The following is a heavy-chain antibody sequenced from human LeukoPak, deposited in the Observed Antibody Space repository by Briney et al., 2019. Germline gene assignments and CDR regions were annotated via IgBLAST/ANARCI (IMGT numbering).Heavy chain of an antibody. J-gene: IGHJ4*02. V-gene: IGHV3-30-3*01. Sequence: PGGSLRLSCAASGFTFSSYAMHWVRQAPGKGLEWVAVISYDGSNKYYADSVKGRFTISRDNSKNTLCLQMNSLRAEDTAVYYCARGQADSSSSAHWGQGTLVTVSS. CDR3: ARGQADSSSSAH. CDR1: GFTFSSYA. D-gene: IGHD6-6*01. CDR2: ISYDGSNK.